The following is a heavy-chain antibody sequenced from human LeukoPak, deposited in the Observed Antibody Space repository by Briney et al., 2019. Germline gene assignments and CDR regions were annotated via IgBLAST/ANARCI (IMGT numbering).Heavy chain of an antibody. D-gene: IGHD3-10*01. V-gene: IGHV1-2*02. CDR2: INPNSGGT. CDR1: GYTFTGYY. J-gene: IGHJ4*02. Sequence: ASVKVSCKASGYTFTGYYMHWVRQAPGQGLEWMGWINPNSGGTNYAQKFQGRVTMTRDTSISTAYMELSRLRSDDTAVYYCARAEDIQSYYYGSGSPYYFDYWGQGTLVTVSS. CDR3: ARAEDIQSYYYGSGSPYYFDY.